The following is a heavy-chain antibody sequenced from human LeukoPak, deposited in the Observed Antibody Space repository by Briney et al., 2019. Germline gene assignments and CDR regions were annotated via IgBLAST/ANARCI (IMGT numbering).Heavy chain of an antibody. V-gene: IGHV1-46*01. D-gene: IGHD6-19*01. Sequence: ASVKVSCKASGYTFTSYYMHWVRQAPGQGLEWMGIINPSGGSTSYAQELQGRVTMTRDTSTSTVYMELSSLRSEDTAVYYCARSRYSSGWYDYWGQGTLVTVSS. J-gene: IGHJ4*02. CDR1: GYTFTSYY. CDR3: ARSRYSSGWYDY. CDR2: INPSGGST.